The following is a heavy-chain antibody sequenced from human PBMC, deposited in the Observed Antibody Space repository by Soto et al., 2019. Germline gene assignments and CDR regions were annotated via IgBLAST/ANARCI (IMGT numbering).Heavy chain of an antibody. V-gene: IGHV4-4*07. CDR3: AVDYGGNCFDY. CDR2: IFTSEST. CDR1: GGSNSIYY. D-gene: IGHD2-21*01. J-gene: IGHJ4*02. Sequence: SETLSLTCTVSGGSNSIYYWSWIRQPAGKGLEWIGRIFTSESTNYNPSLKSRVTMSADTSKNQFSLKLGSVTAADTAVYYCAVDYGGNCFDYWGQGIRVTVSS.